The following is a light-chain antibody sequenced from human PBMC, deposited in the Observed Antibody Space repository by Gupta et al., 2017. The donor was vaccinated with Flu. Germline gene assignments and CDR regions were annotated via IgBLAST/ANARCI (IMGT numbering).Light chain of an antibody. V-gene: IGLV1-40*01. Sequence: QSVLTQPRPGSGAPGQRVTIPCPGSSSNIGAAYAVHWYQQLPGAVPKLLIYVTNNRHSGVPDRFSGSKSGTSAFMAITGLQAEDEAGYYCQSYDTGLSGWLFGGGTKLTVL. CDR2: VTN. CDR1: SSNIGAAYA. CDR3: QSYDTGLSGWL. J-gene: IGLJ2*01.